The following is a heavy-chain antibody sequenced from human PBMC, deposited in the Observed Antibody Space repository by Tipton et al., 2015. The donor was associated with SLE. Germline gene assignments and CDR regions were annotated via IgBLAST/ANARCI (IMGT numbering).Heavy chain of an antibody. Sequence: TLSLTCAVYGGSFSGNYWIWIRQPPGKGLEWIGEINHSGSANYNPALKSRVTISADMSKNQFSLNLSSVTAADTAIYYCAKDFLPNSGWYGDFDYWGQGTLVKVSS. J-gene: IGHJ4*02. V-gene: IGHV4-34*01. D-gene: IGHD6-19*01. CDR1: GGSFSGNY. CDR2: INHSGSA. CDR3: AKDFLPNSGWYGDFDY.